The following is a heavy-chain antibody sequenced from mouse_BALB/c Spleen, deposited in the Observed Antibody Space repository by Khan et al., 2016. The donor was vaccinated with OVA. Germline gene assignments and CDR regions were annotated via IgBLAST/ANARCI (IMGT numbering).Heavy chain of an antibody. CDR2: IRYDGDS. D-gene: IGHD3-1*01. V-gene: IGHV3-6*02. J-gene: IGHJ3*01. CDR3: ARGGSSGPAWFTY. Sequence: EVQLQESGPGLVKPSQSLSLTCSVTGYSITSGYFWNWIRQFPGNILEWMGYIRYDGDSNYNPSLKNRISITRDTSKNRFFLKLNSVTPEDTATXYCARGGSSGPAWFTYWGQGTLVTVSA. CDR1: GYSITSGYF.